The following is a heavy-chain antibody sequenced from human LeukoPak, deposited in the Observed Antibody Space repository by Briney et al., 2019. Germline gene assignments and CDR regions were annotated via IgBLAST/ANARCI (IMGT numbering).Heavy chain of an antibody. J-gene: IGHJ2*01. CDR2: ISTAGDT. D-gene: IGHD2-2*01. CDR3: ARTSYQLRLDWYFDL. CDR1: GFTFSSYD. Sequence: GGSLRLSCAASGFTFSSYDMHWVRQATGKGLEWVSAISTAGDTYYPGSVKGRFTISRENAKNSLYLQMNSLRAGDTAVYYCARTSYQLRLDWYFDLWGRGTLVTVSS. V-gene: IGHV3-13*01.